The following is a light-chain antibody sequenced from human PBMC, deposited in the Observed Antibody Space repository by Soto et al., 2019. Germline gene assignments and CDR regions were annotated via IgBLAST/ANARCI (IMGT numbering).Light chain of an antibody. Sequence: EIVLTKSPATLSLSPGERATLSCRASQSVSRYLARYQQKHGQAPRLLLYDESNRASCTPARFSGSWSGTDFTIIMSSLEPEDFAVYYCQQRTIWPTFGGATQVEIK. J-gene: IGKJ4*01. CDR3: QQRTIWPT. CDR1: QSVSRY. CDR2: DES. V-gene: IGKV3-11*01.